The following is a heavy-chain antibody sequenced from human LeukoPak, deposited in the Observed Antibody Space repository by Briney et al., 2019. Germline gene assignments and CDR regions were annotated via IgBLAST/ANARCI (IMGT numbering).Heavy chain of an antibody. CDR1: GGSISGYY. Sequence: SETLSLTCTVSGGSISGYYWSWIRQSPGKGLEWIGCIFYSGSTNYNPSLKSRVTILVDTSTDRFSLKLSSVTAADTAVYYCARTWLAESYFDHWGQGTLVTVSS. V-gene: IGHV4-59*01. CDR2: IFYSGST. D-gene: IGHD6-19*01. CDR3: ARTWLAESYFDH. J-gene: IGHJ4*02.